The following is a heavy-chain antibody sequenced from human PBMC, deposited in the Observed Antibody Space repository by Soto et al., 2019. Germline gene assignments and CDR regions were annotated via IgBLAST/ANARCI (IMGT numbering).Heavy chain of an antibody. D-gene: IGHD6-6*01. CDR2: MNPNSGNT. V-gene: IGHV1-8*01. CDR1: GYTFTSYD. Sequence: QVQLVQSGAEVKKPGASVKVSCKASGYTFTSYDINWVRQATGQGLEWMGWMNPNSGNTGYAQKCQGRVTMTRNTSISTAYMELSSLRSEDTAVYYCARGVYLWAGSSSSGTDYWGQGTLVTVSS. J-gene: IGHJ4*02. CDR3: ARGVYLWAGSSSSGTDY.